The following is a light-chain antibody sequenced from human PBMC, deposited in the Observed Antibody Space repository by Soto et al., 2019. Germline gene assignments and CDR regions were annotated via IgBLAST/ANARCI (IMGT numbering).Light chain of an antibody. CDR3: CSYAGSSRDV. J-gene: IGLJ1*01. CDR2: EGS. CDR1: SSDVGSYNL. V-gene: IGLV2-23*01. Sequence: QSVLTQPASVSGSPGQSITISCTGTSSDVGSYNLVSWYQQHPGKAPKLMIYEGSKRPSGVSNRFSGSKSGNTASLTISGLQAADEADYYCCSYAGSSRDVFGTGTKLTVL.